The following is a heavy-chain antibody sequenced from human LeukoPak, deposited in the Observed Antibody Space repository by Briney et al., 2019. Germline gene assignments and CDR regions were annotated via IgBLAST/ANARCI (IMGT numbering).Heavy chain of an antibody. CDR3: AAPRGGPYYYYGMDV. D-gene: IGHD2-15*01. J-gene: IGHJ6*02. CDR1: GFTFSSYS. Sequence: GGSLRLSCAASGFTFSSYSMNWVRQAPGKGLEWVSSISSSSSYIYYADSVKGRFTISRDNAKNSLYLQMNSLRAEDTAVYYCAAPRGGPYYYYGMDVWGQGTTVTVSS. CDR2: ISSSSSYI. V-gene: IGHV3-21*01.